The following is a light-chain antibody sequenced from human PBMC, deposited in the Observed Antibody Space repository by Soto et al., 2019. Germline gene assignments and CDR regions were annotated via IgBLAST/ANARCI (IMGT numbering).Light chain of an antibody. Sequence: QSALTQPASVSGSPGQSITISCTGSSSDVGAHNYVSWYQHHPGKAPKLIIYDVSNRPSGVSSRFSGSKSGNTASLTISGLQAEDDADYYCTSYTTTTTLVLFGTGTKLT. CDR2: DVS. J-gene: IGLJ3*02. CDR3: TSYTTTTTLVL. V-gene: IGLV2-14*01. CDR1: SSDVGAHNY.